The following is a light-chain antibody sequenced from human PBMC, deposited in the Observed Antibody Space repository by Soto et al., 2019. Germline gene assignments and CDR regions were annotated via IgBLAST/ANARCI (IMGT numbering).Light chain of an antibody. V-gene: IGLV2-14*01. CDR2: EVR. J-gene: IGLJ3*02. Sequence: QSALTQPASVSGSPGQSITISCTGTSSDVGAYNYVSWYQQHPGKAPKLVIYEVRNRPSGVSDRFSGSRSGNTASLTISGLQAEDESDYYCISYTSSSTWVFGGGTQLTVL. CDR3: ISYTSSSTWV. CDR1: SSDVGAYNY.